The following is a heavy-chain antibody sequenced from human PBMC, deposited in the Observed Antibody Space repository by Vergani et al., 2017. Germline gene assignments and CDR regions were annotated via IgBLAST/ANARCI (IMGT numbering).Heavy chain of an antibody. CDR2: IIPIFGTA. CDR3: ATPSADAYDSSGYYYRLDY. CDR1: GGTFSSYA. J-gene: IGHJ4*02. Sequence: QVQLVQSGAEVKKPGSSVKVSCKASGGTFSSYAISWVRQAPGQGLEWMGGIIPIFGTANYAQKFQGRVTITADKSTSTAYMELSSLRSEDTAVYYCATPSADAYDSSGYYYRLDYWGQGTLVTVSS. D-gene: IGHD3-22*01. V-gene: IGHV1-69*06.